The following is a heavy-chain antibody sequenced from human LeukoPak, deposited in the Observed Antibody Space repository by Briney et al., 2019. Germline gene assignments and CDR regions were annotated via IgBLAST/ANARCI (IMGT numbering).Heavy chain of an antibody. V-gene: IGHV4-30-2*01. CDR1: NGSISTGGHS. D-gene: IGHD5-18*01. J-gene: IGHJ4*02. CDR3: ARYSYGLIDY. Sequence: SETLSLTCTVSNGSISTGGHSWTWIRQPPGKGLEWIGYIFYTKAFNSETPYYTPSLKGRVTISVDRSKNQFSLSLKSMTAADTAVYYCARYSYGLIDYWGQGTLVTVSS. CDR2: IFYTKAFNSETP.